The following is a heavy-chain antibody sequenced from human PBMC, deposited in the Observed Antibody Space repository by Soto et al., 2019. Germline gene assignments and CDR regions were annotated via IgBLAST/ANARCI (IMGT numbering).Heavy chain of an antibody. V-gene: IGHV3-23*01. D-gene: IGHD2-8*01. CDR1: GFTFSSYG. CDR2: IMEGGGGA. J-gene: IGHJ4*02. Sequence: GGSLRLSCTVSGFTFSSYGMTWVRQAPGKGLEWVSSIMEGGGGAYYADSVKGRFTISRDNSKNTLFLQRSSLRAEDTALYFCARGIWSMGSYWGRGTLVTVSS. CDR3: ARGIWSMGSY.